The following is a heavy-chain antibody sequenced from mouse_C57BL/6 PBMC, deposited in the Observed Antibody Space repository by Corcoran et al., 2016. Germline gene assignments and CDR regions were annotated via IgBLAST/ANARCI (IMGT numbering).Heavy chain of an antibody. V-gene: IGHV1-19*01. Sequence: EVQLQPSGPELVKPGASVKMSCTASGYTFTDYYMNWVKQSHGKSLEWIGVINPYNGGTSYNQKFKGKATLTVDKSSSTAYMELNSLTSEDSAVYYCAGLGKAWFAYWGQGTLVTVSA. CDR1: GYTFTDYY. D-gene: IGHD4-1*01. J-gene: IGHJ3*01. CDR2: INPYNGGT. CDR3: AGLGKAWFAY.